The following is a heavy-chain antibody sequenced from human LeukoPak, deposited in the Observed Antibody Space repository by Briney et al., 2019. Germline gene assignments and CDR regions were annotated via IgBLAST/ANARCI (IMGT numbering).Heavy chain of an antibody. CDR3: ARDRKDYSNYDEFYYYGMDV. J-gene: IGHJ6*02. CDR2: INPNSGGT. CDR1: GYTFTGYY. V-gene: IGHV1-2*02. Sequence: ASVKVSCKASGYTFTGYYMHWVRQAPGQGLEWMGWINPNSGGTSYAQKFQGRVTMTRDTSISTAYMELSRLRSDDTAVYYCARDRKDYSNYDEFYYYGMDVWGQGTTVTVSS. D-gene: IGHD4-11*01.